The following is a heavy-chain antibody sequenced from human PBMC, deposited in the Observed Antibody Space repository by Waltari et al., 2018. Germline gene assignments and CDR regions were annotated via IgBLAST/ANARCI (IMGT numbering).Heavy chain of an antibody. Sequence: EVQLLESGGGVAQPGGALTLSCEAFGFSFTEYAMSWVRQTPDRGLEWVSGINNGGVDKYYTDSVKGRFTISRDNSRNTLYLQMSSLRAEDTAVYYCAKEIGALGTPVFDYWGQGILVSVSS. V-gene: IGHV3-23*01. J-gene: IGHJ4*02. CDR3: AKEIGALGTPVFDY. CDR2: INNGGVDK. CDR1: GFSFTEYA. D-gene: IGHD6-13*01.